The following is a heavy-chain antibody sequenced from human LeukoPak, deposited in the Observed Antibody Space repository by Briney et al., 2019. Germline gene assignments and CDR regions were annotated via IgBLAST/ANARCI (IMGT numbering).Heavy chain of an antibody. Sequence: PGGSLRLSCAASGFTFDDYAMHWVRQAPGKGLEWVSGISWNSGSIDYADSVKGRFTISRDNAKNSLYLQMNSLRAEDMALYYCAKDTISTVATGSFDYWGQGTLVTVSS. CDR1: GFTFDDYA. CDR3: AKDTISTVATGSFDY. V-gene: IGHV3-9*03. J-gene: IGHJ4*02. D-gene: IGHD4-17*01. CDR2: ISWNSGSI.